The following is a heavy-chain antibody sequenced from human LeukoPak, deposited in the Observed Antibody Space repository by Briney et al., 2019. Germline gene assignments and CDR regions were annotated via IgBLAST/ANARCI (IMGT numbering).Heavy chain of an antibody. J-gene: IGHJ3*02. D-gene: IGHD3-10*01. CDR2: INSDGSST. CDR3: ARNMVRGYEDAFDI. CDR1: GFTFDEYA. Sequence: GGSLRLSCAASGFTFDEYAMHWVRQAPGKGLVWVSRINSDGSSTSYADSVKGRFTISRDNAKNTLYLQMNSLRAEDTAVYYCARNMVRGYEDAFDIWGQGTMVTVSS. V-gene: IGHV3-74*01.